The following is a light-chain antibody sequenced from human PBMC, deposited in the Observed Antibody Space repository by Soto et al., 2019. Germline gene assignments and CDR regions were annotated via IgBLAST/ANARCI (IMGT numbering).Light chain of an antibody. CDR2: GAS. CDR1: ETLLSF. V-gene: IGKV3-15*01. J-gene: IGKJ2*01. Sequence: EILLTQSPATLSVSPGERVTLSCRASETLLSFLAWYQQKPGQAPRLLIYGASTRATGVPARFSGSGSATDFTLTISRLQSEDFAVSYCQSYNDWPLAVGQGNKLEI. CDR3: QSYNDWPLA.